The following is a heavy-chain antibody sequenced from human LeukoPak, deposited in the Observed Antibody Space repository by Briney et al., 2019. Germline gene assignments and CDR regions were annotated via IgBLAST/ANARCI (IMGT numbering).Heavy chain of an antibody. CDR1: GGSFSGFY. CDR2: INHSGST. Sequence: SDTLSLTCAVSGGSFSGFYWSWIRQPPGKGLEWIGEINHSGSTNYNPSLKSRVTISVDTSKNQFSLKLSSVTAADTAVYYCAREQPPVGTMVRGTIDYWGQGTLVTVSS. J-gene: IGHJ4*02. D-gene: IGHD3-10*01. CDR3: AREQPPVGTMVRGTIDY. V-gene: IGHV4-34*01.